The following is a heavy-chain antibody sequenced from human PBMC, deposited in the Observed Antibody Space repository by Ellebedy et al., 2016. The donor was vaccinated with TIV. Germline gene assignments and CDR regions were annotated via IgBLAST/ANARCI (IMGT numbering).Heavy chain of an antibody. CDR2: IRSKANSYAT. V-gene: IGHV3-73*01. J-gene: IGHJ4*02. CDR1: GFTFSGSA. D-gene: IGHD2-21*02. CDR3: TSSTYCGGDCYSDY. Sequence: GESLKISCAASGFTFSGSAMHWVRQASGKGLEWVGRIRSKANSYATAYAASVKGRFTISRDDSKNTEYLQMNSLKTEDTAVYYCTSSTYCGGDCYSDYWGQGTLVTVSS.